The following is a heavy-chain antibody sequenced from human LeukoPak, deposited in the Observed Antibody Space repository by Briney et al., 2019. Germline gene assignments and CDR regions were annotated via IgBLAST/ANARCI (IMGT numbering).Heavy chain of an antibody. Sequence: GGSLRLSCAASGFTFSGSAMHWVRQASGKGLEWVGRIRSKANSYATAYAASVKGRFTISRDDSKNTAYLQMNSLKTEDTAVYYCTRHGSYDSSGYFPYHYWGQGTLVTVSS. D-gene: IGHD3-22*01. V-gene: IGHV3-73*01. J-gene: IGHJ4*02. CDR1: GFTFSGSA. CDR2: IRSKANSYAT. CDR3: TRHGSYDSSGYFPYHY.